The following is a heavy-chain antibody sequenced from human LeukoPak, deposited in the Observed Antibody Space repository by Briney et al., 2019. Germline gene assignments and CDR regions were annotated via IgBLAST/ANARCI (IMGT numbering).Heavy chain of an antibody. CDR2: INHSGST. D-gene: IGHD3-22*01. CDR3: DVLNYYDSSRKSN. CDR1: GGSFSGYY. V-gene: IGHV4-34*01. Sequence: SETLSLTCAVYGGSFSGYYWSWIRQPPGKGLEWIGEINHSGSTNYNPSLKSRVTISVDTSKNQFSLKLSSVTAADTAVYYCDVLNYYDSSRKSNWGQGTLVTVSS. J-gene: IGHJ4*02.